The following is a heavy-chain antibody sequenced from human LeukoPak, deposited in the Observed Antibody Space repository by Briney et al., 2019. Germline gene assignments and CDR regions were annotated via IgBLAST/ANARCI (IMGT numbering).Heavy chain of an antibody. CDR1: GFSLSTSGVG. J-gene: IGHJ4*02. CDR2: IYWNDDK. CDR3: AHSYYAGYSSSWYLDY. Sequence: SGPTLVKPTQTPTLTCTFSGFSLSTSGVGVGWIRQPPGKALEWLALIYWNDDKRYSPSLKSRLTITKDTSKNQVVPTMTNMDPVDTATYYCAHSYYAGYSSSWYLDYWGQGTLVTVSS. V-gene: IGHV2-5*01. D-gene: IGHD6-13*01.